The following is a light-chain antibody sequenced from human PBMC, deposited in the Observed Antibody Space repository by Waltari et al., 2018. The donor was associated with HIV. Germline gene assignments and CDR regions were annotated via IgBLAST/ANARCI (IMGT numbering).Light chain of an antibody. CDR2: QDT. CDR3: QAWDNKTGV. V-gene: IGLV3-1*01. J-gene: IGLJ1*01. Sequence: SYDLIQPPSVSVSPGQTARITCSGDKLGDKFASGYQQRAGQSPVLVIYQDTKRPSGIPERFSGSNSGNTATLTINGTQPMDEADYYCQAWDNKTGVFGPGTKVTVV. CDR1: KLGDKF.